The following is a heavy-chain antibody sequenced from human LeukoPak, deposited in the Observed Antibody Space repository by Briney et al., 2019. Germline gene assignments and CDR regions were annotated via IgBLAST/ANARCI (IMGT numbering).Heavy chain of an antibody. D-gene: IGHD5-24*01. CDR1: GYSFSSYW. CDR3: ARASRDGYNQNFDY. V-gene: IGHV5-51*01. Sequence: GESLKISCKGLGYSFSSYWNAWVRQRPGKGLEWMGIIYPGGSETRYDPSFQGQVTISADSSTSTAYLQWSSLRASDTAMYYCARASRDGYNQNFDYWGQGNLVTVSS. CDR2: IYPGGSET. J-gene: IGHJ4*02.